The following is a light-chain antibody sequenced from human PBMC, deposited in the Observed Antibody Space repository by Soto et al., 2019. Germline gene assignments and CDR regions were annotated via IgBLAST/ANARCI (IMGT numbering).Light chain of an antibody. CDR3: QQYNNSPR. CDR2: GAS. CDR1: QSVDKY. V-gene: IGKV3-20*01. J-gene: IGKJ1*01. Sequence: EIVLTQSPGTLSLSPGERATLSCRASQSVDKYLAWYQQKPGQAPRLLIYGASTRATGIPDRFSGGGSGTDFTLTISRLEPEDFAVYYCQQYNNSPRFGQGTKVEIK.